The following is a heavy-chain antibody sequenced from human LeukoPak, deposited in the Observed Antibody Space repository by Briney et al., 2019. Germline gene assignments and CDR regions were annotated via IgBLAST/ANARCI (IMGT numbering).Heavy chain of an antibody. Sequence: GRSLRLSCAASGFTFSSYAMHWVRQAPGKGLEWVAVISYDGSNKYYADSVKGRFTISRDNSKNTLYLQMNSLRAEDTAVYYCARDPYYDSSGYHEPPGGYWGQGTLVTVSS. J-gene: IGHJ4*02. CDR1: GFTFSSYA. D-gene: IGHD3-22*01. CDR3: ARDPYYDSSGYHEPPGGY. V-gene: IGHV3-30-3*01. CDR2: ISYDGSNK.